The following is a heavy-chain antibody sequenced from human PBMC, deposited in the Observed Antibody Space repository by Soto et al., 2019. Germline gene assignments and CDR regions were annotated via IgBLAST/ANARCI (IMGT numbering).Heavy chain of an antibody. CDR1: GYPFTSYG. CDR2: ISPNSGAT. D-gene: IGHD6-25*01. Sequence: QVQLVQSEGELRQPGASVTVSCRASGYPFTSYGIIWVRQAPGQGLEWRGYISPNSGATTYAQKHQSRFTLTTDTSTSTAYIELRSLSSDDTAIYYCVREMWTRSGPQNFFDYWGLGALVTVAS. V-gene: IGHV1-18*01. CDR3: VREMWTRSGPQNFFDY. J-gene: IGHJ4*02.